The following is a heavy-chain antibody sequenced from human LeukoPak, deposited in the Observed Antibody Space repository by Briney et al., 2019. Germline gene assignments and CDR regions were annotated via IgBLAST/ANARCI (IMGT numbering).Heavy chain of an antibody. CDR3: AKDYYDSSGGVFDY. V-gene: IGHV3-33*06. D-gene: IGHD3-22*01. Sequence: GRSLRLSCAASGFTFSSYGMHWVLQAPGKGLEWVAVIWYDGSNKYYADSVKGRFTISRDNSKNTLYLQMNSLRAEDTAVYYCAKDYYDSSGGVFDYWGQGTLVTVSS. J-gene: IGHJ4*02. CDR1: GFTFSSYG. CDR2: IWYDGSNK.